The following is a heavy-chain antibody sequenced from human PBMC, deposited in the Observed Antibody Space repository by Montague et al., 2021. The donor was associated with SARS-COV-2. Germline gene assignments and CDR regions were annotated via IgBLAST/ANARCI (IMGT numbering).Heavy chain of an antibody. J-gene: IGHJ3*02. V-gene: IGHV6-1*01. Sequence: YYMPEKYHDYAISLKSRITINPDTSKNQFSLQLSSVAPEDTAVFYCARTTTRMLYPENAFDIWGQGTMVTVSS. CDR2: YYMPEKYH. CDR3: ARTTTRMLYPENAFDI. D-gene: IGHD2-15*01.